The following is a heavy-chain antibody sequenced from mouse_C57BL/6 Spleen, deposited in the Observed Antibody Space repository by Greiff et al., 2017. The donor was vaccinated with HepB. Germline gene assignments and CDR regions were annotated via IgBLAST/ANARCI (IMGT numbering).Heavy chain of an antibody. CDR1: GYTFTDYY. Sequence: VQLQQSGPVLVKPGASVKMSCKASGYTFTDYYMNWVKQSHRKSLEWIGVINPYNGGTSYNQKFKGKATLTVDKSSSTAYMELNSLTSEDSAVYYCARRPYYAMDYWGQGTSVTVSS. V-gene: IGHV1-19*01. CDR3: ARRPYYAMDY. CDR2: INPYNGGT. J-gene: IGHJ4*01.